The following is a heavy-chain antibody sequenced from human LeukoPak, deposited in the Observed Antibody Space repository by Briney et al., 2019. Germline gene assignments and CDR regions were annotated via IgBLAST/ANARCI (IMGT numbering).Heavy chain of an antibody. J-gene: IGHJ5*02. CDR3: ARGQGYSYGYEWFDP. CDR2: IYYSGST. CDR1: GGSIRSYY. Sequence: SETLSLTCTVSGGSIRSYYWSWIRQPPGKGLEWIGYIYYSGSTNYNPSLRSRVTISVDTSKNQFSLKLSSVTAADTAVYYCARGQGYSYGYEWFDPWGQGTLSPSPQ. D-gene: IGHD5-18*01. V-gene: IGHV4-59*01.